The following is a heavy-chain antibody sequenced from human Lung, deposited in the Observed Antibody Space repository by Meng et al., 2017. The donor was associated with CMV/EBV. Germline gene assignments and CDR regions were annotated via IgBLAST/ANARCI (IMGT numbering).Heavy chain of an antibody. Sequence: GGSLRLXCAASGFTFSSYAMSWVRQAPGKGLEWVSAISGSGGSTYYADSVKGRFTISRDNSKNTLYLQMNSLRAEDTAVYYCAKGRSLGYYYYGMDVWGQGTTVTVSS. D-gene: IGHD3-16*02. CDR3: AKGRSLGYYYYGMDV. CDR2: ISGSGGST. J-gene: IGHJ6*02. CDR1: GFTFSSYA. V-gene: IGHV3-23*01.